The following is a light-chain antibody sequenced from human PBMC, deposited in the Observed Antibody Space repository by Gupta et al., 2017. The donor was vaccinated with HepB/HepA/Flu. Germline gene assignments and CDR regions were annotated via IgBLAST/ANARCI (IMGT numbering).Light chain of an antibody. V-gene: IGKV1-5*03. J-gene: IGKJ4*01. Sequence: DIQMTQSPPTLSASVGDRATITCRASQSISSWLAWYQQKPGKAPKFLIYEASNLESGVPSRFSGSGSGTEFTLTISGLQPDDFAIYYCQQYLTFPLTFGGGTKVEIK. CDR3: QQYLTFPLT. CDR1: QSISSW. CDR2: EAS.